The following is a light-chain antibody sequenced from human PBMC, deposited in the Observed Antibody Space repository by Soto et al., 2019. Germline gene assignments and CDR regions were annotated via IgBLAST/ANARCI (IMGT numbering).Light chain of an antibody. J-gene: IGKJ2*01. CDR3: QQSYSTPRT. V-gene: IGKV1-39*01. CDR1: QSIGTS. Sequence: DIQMTQSPSSLSPSVGDRVTITCRASQSIGTSLNWYQQKPGKAPSLLIFSASSLHSGVPSRFSGSGSGTRFTLSINTLQPEDFATYYCQQSYSTPRTFGQGTKLE. CDR2: SAS.